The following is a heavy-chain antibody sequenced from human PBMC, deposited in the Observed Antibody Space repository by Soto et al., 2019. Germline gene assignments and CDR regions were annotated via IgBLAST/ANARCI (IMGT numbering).Heavy chain of an antibody. CDR1: GFTFNNDA. D-gene: IGHD2-8*01. Sequence: GGSLRLSYAASGFTFNNDAMSWFRQAPWKGLEWVSGISGGGGSTYYADSVKGRFTISRDNSNNTLDLQMSTLTSEDTAIYYCAADATAWQQMVPSDYWGQGTLVTVSS. V-gene: IGHV3-23*01. J-gene: IGHJ4*02. CDR2: ISGGGGST. CDR3: AADATAWQQMVPSDY.